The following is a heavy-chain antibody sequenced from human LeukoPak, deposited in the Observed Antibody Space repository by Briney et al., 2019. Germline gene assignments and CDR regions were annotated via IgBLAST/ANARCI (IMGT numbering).Heavy chain of an antibody. V-gene: IGHV4-39*01. CDR1: GGSVSSSSYY. CDR3: ARLVVVTATTDY. J-gene: IGHJ4*02. Sequence: SETLSLTCTVSGGSVSSSSYYWGWIRQPPGKGLEWIGSIYYSGSTYYNPSLKSRVTISVDTSKNQFSLKLSSVTAADTAVYYCARLVVVTATTDYWGQGTLVTVSS. CDR2: IYYSGST. D-gene: IGHD2-21*02.